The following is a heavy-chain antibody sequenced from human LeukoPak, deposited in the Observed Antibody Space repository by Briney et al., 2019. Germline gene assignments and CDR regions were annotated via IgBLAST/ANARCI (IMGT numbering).Heavy chain of an antibody. CDR3: ARGLFRAARCSMGY. Sequence: ASVTVSCTASGYTFTGYYMHWVRQAPGQGLEWMGWINPNSGGTNYAQKFQGRVTMTRDTSISTAYMELSRLRSDDTAVYYCARGLFRAARCSMGYWGQGTLVTVSS. CDR2: INPNSGGT. D-gene: IGHD6-6*01. CDR1: GYTFTGYY. J-gene: IGHJ4*02. V-gene: IGHV1-2*02.